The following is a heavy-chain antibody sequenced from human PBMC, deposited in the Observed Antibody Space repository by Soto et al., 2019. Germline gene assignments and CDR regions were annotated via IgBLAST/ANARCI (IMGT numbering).Heavy chain of an antibody. J-gene: IGHJ4*02. CDR2: IKPNSGGT. CDR3: ARDLANGGGSAGFDY. D-gene: IGHD2-15*01. CDR1: GYTFTGYY. V-gene: IGHV1-2*02. Sequence: QVQLVQSGAEVKKPGASVKVSCKASGYTFTGYYIHWVRQAPGQGLEWMGWIKPNSGGTKYPQRFQGRVTRTRDSSIRTGYMSLPGLKSDDTAVYFCARDLANGGGSAGFDYWGQGTLVAVSS.